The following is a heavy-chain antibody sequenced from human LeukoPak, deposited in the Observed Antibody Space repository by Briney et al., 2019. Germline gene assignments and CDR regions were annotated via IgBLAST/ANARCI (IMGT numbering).Heavy chain of an antibody. J-gene: IGHJ4*02. V-gene: IGHV4-34*01. CDR2: INHSGST. CDR3: ARRYYGSGSYYLDY. Sequence: SETLSLTCAVYGGSFSGYYWSWIRQPPGKGLEWIGEINHSGSTNYNPSLKSRVTISVDTSKNQFSLKLSSVTAADTAVYYCARRYYGSGSYYLDYWGQGTLVTVSS. D-gene: IGHD3-10*01. CDR1: GGSFSGYY.